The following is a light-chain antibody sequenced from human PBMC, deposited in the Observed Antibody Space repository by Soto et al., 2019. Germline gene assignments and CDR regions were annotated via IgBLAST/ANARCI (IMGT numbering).Light chain of an antibody. CDR1: SSDVGGYNF. Sequence: QSVLTQPASVSGSPGQSITISCTGTSSDVGGYNFVSWYQQHPGKAPKLMIYDVSDRPSGVSNRFSGSKSGNTASLTISGLQAEDEADYYCSSYSSSSNIRVFGGGTKLTVL. V-gene: IGLV2-14*01. CDR3: SSYSSSSNIRV. J-gene: IGLJ2*01. CDR2: DVS.